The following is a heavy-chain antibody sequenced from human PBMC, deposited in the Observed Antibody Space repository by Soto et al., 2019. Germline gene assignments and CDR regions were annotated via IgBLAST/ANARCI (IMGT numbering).Heavy chain of an antibody. CDR2: VSYSGST. CDR1: GVSISSYY. V-gene: IGHV4-59*01. CDR3: ARDLWGYCGTDCYPLDV. Sequence: SETLSVTWTVSGVSISSYYWSWIRQPPGKGLEWIGYVSYSGSTDYNPSLNSRVTILVDTSKNQFSLKLNSVTAADTAVYYCARDLWGYCGTDCYPLDVWGQGTTVTVSS. D-gene: IGHD2-21*02. J-gene: IGHJ6*02.